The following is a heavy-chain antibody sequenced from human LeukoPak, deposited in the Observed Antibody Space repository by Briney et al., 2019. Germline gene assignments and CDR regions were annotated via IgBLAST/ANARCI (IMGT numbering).Heavy chain of an antibody. D-gene: IGHD5-18*01. V-gene: IGHV4-38-2*02. Sequence: PSETQSLTCTVSTYSISSGYYWGWIRQPPGKGLEWIGNIYHNGNTYYNPSLKSRVTISVDTSKKQFSLKLRTATAADTAVYYCARIEAVTRGYNHAYYFDYWGQGTLVTVSS. CDR1: TYSISSGYY. CDR3: ARIEAVTRGYNHAYYFDY. CDR2: IYHNGNT. J-gene: IGHJ4*02.